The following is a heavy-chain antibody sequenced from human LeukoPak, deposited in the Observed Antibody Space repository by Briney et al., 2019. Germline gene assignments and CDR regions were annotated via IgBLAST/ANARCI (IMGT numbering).Heavy chain of an antibody. Sequence: SETLSLTCTVSGYSFSSGYYWGWIRQPPGKGLEWIGSIYYSGSTYYNPSLKSRVTISVDTSKNQFSLKMSSVTAADTAVYYCARSEHPPSGWFDYWGQGTLVTVSS. CDR1: GYSFSSGYY. V-gene: IGHV4-38-2*02. J-gene: IGHJ5*01. CDR3: ARSEHPPSGWFDY. CDR2: IYYSGST. D-gene: IGHD6-19*01.